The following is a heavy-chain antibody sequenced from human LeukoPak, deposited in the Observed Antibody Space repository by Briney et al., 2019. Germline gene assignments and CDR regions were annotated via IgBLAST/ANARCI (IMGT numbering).Heavy chain of an antibody. CDR2: IYSSGST. D-gene: IGHD3-10*01. J-gene: IGHJ4*02. CDR1: GGSINNYY. Sequence: SSETLSLTCTVSGGSINNYYWSWIRQPAGKGLEWIGLIYSSGSTSYNPSLKSRVTMSVDTSKNQFSLKLSSVTAADTAVYYCARGGMVRGVSQYFGYWGQGTLVTVSS. CDR3: ARGGMVRGVSQYFGY. V-gene: IGHV4-4*07.